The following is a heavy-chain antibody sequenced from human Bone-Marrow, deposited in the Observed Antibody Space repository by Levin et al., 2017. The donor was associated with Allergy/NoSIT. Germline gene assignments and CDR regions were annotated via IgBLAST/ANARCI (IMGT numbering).Heavy chain of an antibody. J-gene: IGHJ4*02. V-gene: IGHV4-31*03. CDR3: ARDSGYDLDY. Sequence: SQTLSLPCTVSGGSIRSGGNYWSWIRQHPGKGLEWIGYIYYSGSSYFNPSLKSRVSISVDTSKNQFSLKLTSVTAADTAVYYCARDSGYDLDYWGQGTLVTVSS. CDR1: GGSIRSGGNY. CDR2: IYYSGSS. D-gene: IGHD5-12*01.